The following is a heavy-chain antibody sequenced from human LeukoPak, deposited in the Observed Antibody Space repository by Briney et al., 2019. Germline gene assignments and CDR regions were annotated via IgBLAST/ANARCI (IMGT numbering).Heavy chain of an antibody. CDR2: ISGSGGST. D-gene: IGHD3-3*01. CDR1: GFTFSSYA. CDR3: AKGSAREGPWSGYYFDLAPTY. J-gene: IGHJ4*02. V-gene: IGHV3-23*01. Sequence: PGGSLRLSCAASGFTFSSYAMSWVRQAPGKGLEWVSAISGSGGSTYYADSVKGRFTISRDNSKNTLYLQMDSLRAEDTAVYYCAKGSAREGPWSGYYFDLAPTYWGQGTLVTVSS.